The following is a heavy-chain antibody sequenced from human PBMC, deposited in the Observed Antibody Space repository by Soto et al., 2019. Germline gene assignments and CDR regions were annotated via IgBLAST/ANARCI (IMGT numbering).Heavy chain of an antibody. CDR1: GGSVSSGSYY. J-gene: IGHJ3*01. CDR2: IYYSGST. CDR3: AGEGPDGDLV. D-gene: IGHD4-17*01. V-gene: IGHV4-61*01. Sequence: QVQLQESGPGLVKPSETLSLTCTVSGGSVSSGSYYWSWIRQPPGKGLEWIGYIYYSGSTNYNPSPKSPVTISGDTSKHQCSLKRSSVTAADTAVYYWAGEGPDGDLVWGQGTIVTVSS.